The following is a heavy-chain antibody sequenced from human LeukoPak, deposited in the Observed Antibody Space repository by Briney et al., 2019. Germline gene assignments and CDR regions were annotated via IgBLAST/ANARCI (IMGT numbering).Heavy chain of an antibody. CDR2: INPNSGGT. Sequence: GASVKVSCKASGYTFTGYYMHWVRQAPGQGLEWMGWINPNSGGTDYAQKFQGRVTMTRDTSISTAYMELSRLRSDDTAVYYCARSLLLLWFGECYFDYWGQGTLVTVSS. CDR3: ARSLLLLWFGECYFDY. J-gene: IGHJ4*02. CDR1: GYTFTGYY. V-gene: IGHV1-2*02. D-gene: IGHD3-10*01.